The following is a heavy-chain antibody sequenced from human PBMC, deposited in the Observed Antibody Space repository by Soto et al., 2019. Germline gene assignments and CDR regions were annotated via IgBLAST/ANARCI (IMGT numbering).Heavy chain of an antibody. J-gene: IGHJ5*02. CDR2: ILYDGSNQ. D-gene: IGHD6-13*01. CDR3: AKEGRVGYSTRIFRRDNWFDP. CDR1: GFTFSSYA. Sequence: PGGSLRLSCAASGFTFSSYAMHWVRQAPGKGLEWVAAILYDGSNQYYADAVKGRFTISRDNSKDTLYLQMNSLRVEDMAVYYCAKEGRVGYSTRIFRRDNWFDPWGQGTPVTVSS. V-gene: IGHV3-33*06.